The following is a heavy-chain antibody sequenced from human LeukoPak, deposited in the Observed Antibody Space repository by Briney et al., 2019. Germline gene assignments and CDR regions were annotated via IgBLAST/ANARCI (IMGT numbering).Heavy chain of an antibody. V-gene: IGHV3-30*03. CDR1: GFTFSSYG. CDR3: ARRMWEQSRAAVDI. CDR2: ISYDGSNK. D-gene: IGHD1-26*01. Sequence: GGSLGLSCAASGFTFSSYGMHWVRQAPGKGLEWVAVISYDGSNKYYADSVKGRFTISRDNSKNTLYLQMNSLRAEDTAVYYCARRMWEQSRAAVDIWGQGTMVTDSS. J-gene: IGHJ3*02.